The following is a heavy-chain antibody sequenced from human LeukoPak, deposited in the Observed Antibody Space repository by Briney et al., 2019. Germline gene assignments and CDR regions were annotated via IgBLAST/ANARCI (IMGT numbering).Heavy chain of an antibody. J-gene: IGHJ4*02. D-gene: IGHD3-9*01. Sequence: PGGSLRLSCAASGFTFSSYGMHWVRQAPGKGLEWVAVISYDGSNKYYADSVKGRFTISRDNSKNTLYLQMNSLRAEDTAVYYCAKGDVTGYYYGAFDYRGQGTLVTVSS. CDR3: AKGDVTGYYYGAFDY. CDR2: ISYDGSNK. CDR1: GFTFSSYG. V-gene: IGHV3-30*18.